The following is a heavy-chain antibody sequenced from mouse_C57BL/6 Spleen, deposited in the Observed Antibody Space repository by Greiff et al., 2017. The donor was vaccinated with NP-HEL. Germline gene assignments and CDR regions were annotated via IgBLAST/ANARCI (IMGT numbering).Heavy chain of an antibody. V-gene: IGHV14-1*01. J-gene: IGHJ2*01. CDR2: IDPEDGDT. Sequence: VQLQQSGAELVRPGASVKLSCTASGFNIKDYYMHWVKQRPEQGLEWIGRIDPEDGDTEYAPKFQGKATMTAATSSNTAYLQLSSLTSEDTAVYYCTTDITTVVATNYWGQGTTLTVSS. CDR3: TTDITTVVATNY. CDR1: GFNIKDYY. D-gene: IGHD1-1*01.